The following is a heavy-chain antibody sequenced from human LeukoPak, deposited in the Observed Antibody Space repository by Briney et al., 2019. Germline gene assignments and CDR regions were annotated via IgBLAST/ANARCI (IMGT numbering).Heavy chain of an antibody. J-gene: IGHJ4*02. V-gene: IGHV1-18*04. Sequence: ASVKVSCKASGYTFTGYYMHWVRQAPGQGLEWMGWISAYNGNTNYAQKLQGRVTMTTDTSTSTAYMELRSLRSDDTAVYYCVIQLWLTRVAYFDYWGQGTLVTVSS. D-gene: IGHD5-18*01. CDR1: GYTFTGYY. CDR2: ISAYNGNT. CDR3: VIQLWLTRVAYFDY.